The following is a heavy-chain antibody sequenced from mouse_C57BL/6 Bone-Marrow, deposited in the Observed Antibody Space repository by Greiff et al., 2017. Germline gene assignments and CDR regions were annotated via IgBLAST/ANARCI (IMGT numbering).Heavy chain of an antibody. J-gene: IGHJ2*01. V-gene: IGHV1-81*01. D-gene: IGHD1-1*01. CDR2: IYPRSGNT. CDR3: ARDHYYGSCLCYFDY. Sequence: QVQLKQSGAELARPGASVKLSCKASGYTFTSYGISWVKQRTGQGLEWIGVIYPRSGNTYYNEKFKGKDTLTADKSSSTAYMELRSLTSEDSAVYFCARDHYYGSCLCYFDYWGQGTTLTVSS. CDR1: GYTFTSYG.